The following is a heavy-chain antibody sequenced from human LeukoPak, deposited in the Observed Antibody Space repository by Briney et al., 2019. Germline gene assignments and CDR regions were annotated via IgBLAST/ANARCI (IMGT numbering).Heavy chain of an antibody. Sequence: PSETLSLTCTVSGGSINSYYWSWIRQPPGKELEWMGNIYYSGSTNYNPSLKSRVTISVDTSKNQFSLKLSSVTAADTAVYYCARGPSTTVEHYYYYGMDVWGQGTTVTVSS. CDR3: ARGPSTTVEHYYYYGMDV. V-gene: IGHV4-59*12. J-gene: IGHJ6*02. CDR2: IYYSGST. CDR1: GGSINSYY. D-gene: IGHD4-23*01.